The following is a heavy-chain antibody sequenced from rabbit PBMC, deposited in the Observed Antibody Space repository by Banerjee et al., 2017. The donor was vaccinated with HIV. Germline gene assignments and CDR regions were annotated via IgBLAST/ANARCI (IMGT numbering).Heavy chain of an antibody. CDR3: ARYAITYYPDL. CDR1: GFSFSSYYY. D-gene: IGHD1-1*01. J-gene: IGHJ3*01. Sequence: QEQLVESGGGLVKPGASLTLTCTASGFSFSSYYYMCWVRQAPGKGLEWIGCINTGSGNTYYASWVNGRFTISRSTSLNTLTLQMTSLTAADTATYFCARYAITYYPDLWGQGTLVTVS. V-gene: IGHV1S43*01. CDR2: INTGSGNT.